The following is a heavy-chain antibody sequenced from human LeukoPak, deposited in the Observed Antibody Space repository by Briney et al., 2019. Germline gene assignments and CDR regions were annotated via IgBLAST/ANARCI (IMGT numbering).Heavy chain of an antibody. CDR1: GFTFSSYA. V-gene: IGHV3-30-3*01. J-gene: IGHJ4*02. CDR3: AKATVAGRDY. CDR2: ISYDGSNK. D-gene: IGHD6-19*01. Sequence: PGRSLRLSCAASGFTFSSYAMHWVRQAPGKGLEWVAVISYDGSNKYYADSVKGRFTISRDNSKNTLYLQMNSLRAEDTAVYYCAKATVAGRDYWGQGTLVTVSS.